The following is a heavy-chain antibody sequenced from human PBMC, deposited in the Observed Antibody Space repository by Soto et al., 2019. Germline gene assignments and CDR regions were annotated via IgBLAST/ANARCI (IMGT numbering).Heavy chain of an antibody. Sequence: SETLSLTCSVSGGSISSYYWSWIRQPPGKGLEWIGHIYNTGSTTYNPSLKSRVTMSVDTSKNQFSLRLSSVTASDTAVYYCARTYYFNINWYFYHWGQGALVTVSS. J-gene: IGHJ4*02. CDR2: IYNTGST. D-gene: IGHD1-1*01. V-gene: IGHV4-59*01. CDR1: GGSISSYY. CDR3: ARTYYFNINWYFYH.